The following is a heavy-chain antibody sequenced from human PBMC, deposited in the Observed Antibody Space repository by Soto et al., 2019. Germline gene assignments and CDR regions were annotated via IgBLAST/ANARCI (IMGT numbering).Heavy chain of an antibody. CDR3: GRLYSRSSGSGAALYYYYGMDV. CDR1: GYSFTSYW. V-gene: IGHV5-51*01. Sequence: GESLKISCKGSGYSFTSYWIGWVRQMPGKGLEWMGIIYPGDSDTRYSPSFQGQVTISADKSISTAYLQWSSLKASDTAMYYCGRLYSRSSGSGAALYYYYGMDVWGQGTTVTVSS. J-gene: IGHJ6*02. D-gene: IGHD6-6*01. CDR2: IYPGDSDT.